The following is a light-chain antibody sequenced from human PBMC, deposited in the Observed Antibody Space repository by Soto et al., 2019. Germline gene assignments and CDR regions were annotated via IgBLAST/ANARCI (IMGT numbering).Light chain of an antibody. CDR2: TAS. Sequence: DIQLTQSPSFLSASVGDRATITCRASQGISSYLAWYQQKPGKAPNLLIYTASTLQSGVPSRFSGSGSGTGFTLTISSLQPEDFATYYCQQRNSYPITFGQGTRLEIK. CDR1: QGISSY. V-gene: IGKV1-9*01. CDR3: QQRNSYPIT. J-gene: IGKJ5*01.